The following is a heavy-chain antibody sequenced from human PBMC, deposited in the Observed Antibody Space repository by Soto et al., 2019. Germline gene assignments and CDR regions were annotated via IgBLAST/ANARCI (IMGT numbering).Heavy chain of an antibody. D-gene: IGHD3-10*01. CDR2: IIPIFGTA. CDR3: ATVDTAMGMVRGVILGPYTGPREDYYYYGMDV. Sequence: QVQLVQSGAEVKKPGSSVKVSCKASGGTFSSYAISWVRQAPGQGLEWMGGIIPIFGTANYAQKFQGRVTITADEATSTAYMELSSLRSEDTAVYYCATVDTAMGMVRGVILGPYTGPREDYYYYGMDVWGQGTTVTVSS. J-gene: IGHJ6*02. V-gene: IGHV1-69*12. CDR1: GGTFSSYA.